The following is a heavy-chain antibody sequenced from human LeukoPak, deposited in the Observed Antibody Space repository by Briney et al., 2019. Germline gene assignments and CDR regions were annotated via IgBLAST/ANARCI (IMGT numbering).Heavy chain of an antibody. D-gene: IGHD6-19*01. Sequence: PGGSLRLSCAASGLTFSSCAMHWVRQAPGKGLEWVAVISYDGSNKYYADSVKGRFTISRDNSKNTLYLQMNSLRAEDTAVYYCARDREQWLGPYYYGMDVWGQGTTVTVSS. CDR1: GLTFSSCA. V-gene: IGHV3-30-3*01. CDR3: ARDREQWLGPYYYGMDV. J-gene: IGHJ6*02. CDR2: ISYDGSNK.